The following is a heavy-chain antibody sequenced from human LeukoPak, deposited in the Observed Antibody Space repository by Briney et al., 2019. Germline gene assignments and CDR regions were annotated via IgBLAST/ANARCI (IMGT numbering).Heavy chain of an antibody. D-gene: IGHD2-2*01. J-gene: IGHJ4*02. V-gene: IGHV3-53*01. Sequence: PGGSLRLSCAASGFTVASNHMSWVRQAPGKGLEWVSIIYSGGSTYYTDSVKGRFTISRDNSKNTLYLQMNSLRAEDTAVYYCEGSNNWYPGNYWGQGTLVIVSS. CDR3: EGSNNWYPGNY. CDR1: GFTVASNH. CDR2: IYSGGST.